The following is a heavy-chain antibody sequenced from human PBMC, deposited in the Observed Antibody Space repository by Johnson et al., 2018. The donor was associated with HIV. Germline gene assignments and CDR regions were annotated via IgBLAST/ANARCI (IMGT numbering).Heavy chain of an antibody. CDR2: ISYDGSNK. J-gene: IGHJ3*02. CDR1: GFTFSSYA. D-gene: IGHD3-22*01. Sequence: QVQLVESGGGVVQPGRSLRLSCAASGFTFSSYAMHWVRQAPGTGLEWVAVISYDGSNKYYADSVKGRFTISRDNSKNTLYLQMNSLRAEDTAVYYGAGDRAHYYDSSGYYESGAFDIWGQGTMVTVSS. CDR3: AGDRAHYYDSSGYYESGAFDI. V-gene: IGHV3-30*04.